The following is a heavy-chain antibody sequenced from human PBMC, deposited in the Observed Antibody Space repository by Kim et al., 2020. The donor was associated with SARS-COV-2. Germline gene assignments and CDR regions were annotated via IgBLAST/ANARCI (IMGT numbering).Heavy chain of an antibody. CDR2: INTNTGNP. D-gene: IGHD3-10*01. Sequence: ASVKVSCKASGYTFTTYAINWVRQAPGQGLEWMGWINTNTGNPTYAQGFTGRFVFSLDTSVSTAYLHISSLKAEDTAVYYCARDERGEYGELLPWGQGTLVTVSS. CDR1: GYTFTTYA. V-gene: IGHV7-4-1*02. J-gene: IGHJ5*02. CDR3: ARDERGEYGELLP.